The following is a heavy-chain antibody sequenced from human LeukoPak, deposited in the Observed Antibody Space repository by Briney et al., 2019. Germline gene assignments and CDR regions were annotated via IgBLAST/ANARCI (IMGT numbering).Heavy chain of an antibody. CDR1: GYXFTDYY. J-gene: IGHJ4*02. V-gene: IGHV1-2*02. Sequence: ASVTASCKASGYXFTDYYIHWVRQAPGQGLEWMGWINPNSGGTNYAQKFQGRVTMTRDTSISTAYMELSRLRSDDTAVYYCARGMVVTAIRSVYFDYWGQGTLVTVSS. D-gene: IGHD2-21*02. CDR2: INPNSGGT. CDR3: ARGMVVTAIRSVYFDY.